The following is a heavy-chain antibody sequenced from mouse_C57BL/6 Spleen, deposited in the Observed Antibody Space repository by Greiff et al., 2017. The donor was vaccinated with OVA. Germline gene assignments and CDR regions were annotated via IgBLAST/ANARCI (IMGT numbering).Heavy chain of an antibody. Sequence: QVQLQQSGAELVKPGASVKMSCKASGYTFTSYWITWVKQRPGQGLEWIGDIYPGSGSTNYNEKFKGKATLTVDTSSSTAYMQLSSLTSEDSAVYYCARRWDEDAMDYWGQGTSVTVSS. D-gene: IGHD4-1*01. CDR3: ARRWDEDAMDY. CDR1: GYTFTSYW. V-gene: IGHV1-55*01. J-gene: IGHJ4*01. CDR2: IYPGSGST.